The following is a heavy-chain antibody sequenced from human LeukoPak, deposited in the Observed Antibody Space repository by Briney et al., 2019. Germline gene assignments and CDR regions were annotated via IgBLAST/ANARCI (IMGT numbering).Heavy chain of an antibody. V-gene: IGHV4-31*03. CDR1: GGSISSGGYY. J-gene: IGHJ5*02. CDR3: ARDLARPGIAGRSFFDP. CDR2: IYYRGST. Sequence: PSQTLSLTCTVSGGSISSGGYYWSWIRQHPGKGLEWIGYIYYRGSTYYNPSLKSRVTISVDASKNQLSLKLSSVTAADTAVYYCARDLARPGIAGRSFFDPWGQGTLVTVSS. D-gene: IGHD1-20*01.